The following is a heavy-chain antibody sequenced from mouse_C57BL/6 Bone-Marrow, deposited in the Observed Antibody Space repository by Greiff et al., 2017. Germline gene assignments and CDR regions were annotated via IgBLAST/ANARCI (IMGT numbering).Heavy chain of an antibody. CDR1: GYTFTDYN. D-gene: IGHD2-4*01. CDR2: INPNNGGT. CDR3: AFYYDYDEGYAMDY. Sequence: VQLQQSGPELVKPGASVKIPCKASGYTFTDYNMDWVKQSHGKSLEWIGDINPNNGGTIYNQKFKGKATLTVDKSSSTAYMELRSLTSEDTAVYYCAFYYDYDEGYAMDYWGQGTSVTVSS. J-gene: IGHJ4*01. V-gene: IGHV1-18*01.